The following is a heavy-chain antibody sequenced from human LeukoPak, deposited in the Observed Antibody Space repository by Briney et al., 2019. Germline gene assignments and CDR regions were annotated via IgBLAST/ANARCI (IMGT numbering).Heavy chain of an antibody. CDR2: INNDGSDT. Sequence: GGSLRLSCEASGFSFINYWMHWVRQAPGKGLVWVSRINNDGSDTTYADAVKGRFTFSRDNAKNTLYLQMNSLRAEDTAVYYCARGYFGPEFWGQGTLVTVSS. CDR3: ARGYFGPEF. CDR1: GFSFINYW. D-gene: IGHD3-9*01. J-gene: IGHJ4*02. V-gene: IGHV3-74*01.